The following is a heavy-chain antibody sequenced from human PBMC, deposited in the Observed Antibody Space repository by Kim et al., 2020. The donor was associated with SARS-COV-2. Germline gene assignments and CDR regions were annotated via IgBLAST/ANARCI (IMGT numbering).Heavy chain of an antibody. D-gene: IGHD5-18*01. CDR2: INAGNGNT. CDR3: ARDGVGGYSYGGNYYYYYYGMDV. J-gene: IGHJ6*02. Sequence: ASMKVSCKASGYTFTSYAMHWVRQAPGQRLEWMGWINAGNGNTKYSQKFQGRVTITRDTSASTAYMELSSLRSEDTAVYYCARDGVGGYSYGGNYYYYYYGMDVWGQGTTVTVSS. V-gene: IGHV1-3*01. CDR1: GYTFTSYA.